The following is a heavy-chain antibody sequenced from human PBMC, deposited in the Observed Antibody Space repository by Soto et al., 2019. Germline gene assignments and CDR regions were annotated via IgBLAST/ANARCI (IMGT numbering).Heavy chain of an antibody. CDR3: ARGRYGDY. CDR2: ISAHNGNT. V-gene: IGHV1-18*01. CDR1: GYTFTTYG. J-gene: IGHJ4*02. Sequence: QVHLVQSGAEVKKPGASVKVSCKGSGYTFTTYGITWVRQAPGQGLEWMGWISAHNGNTNYAQKPQGRVTVTRHTSTGTAYMVLRGLRSDDTAVSYCARGRYGDYWGQGARVTVSS. D-gene: IGHD1-1*01.